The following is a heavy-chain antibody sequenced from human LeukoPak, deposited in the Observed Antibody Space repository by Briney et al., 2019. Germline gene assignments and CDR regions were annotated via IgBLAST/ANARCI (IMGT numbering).Heavy chain of an antibody. CDR1: GFTFSSYG. CDR3: AKYVHPDSSGYSPFDY. Sequence: PGGSLRLSCAASGFTFSSYGMSWVRQAPGKGLEWVSAISGSGGSTYYADSVKGRFTISRDNSKNTLYLQMNSLRAEDTAVYYCAKYVHPDSSGYSPFDYWGQGTLVTVSS. CDR2: ISGSGGST. D-gene: IGHD3-22*01. J-gene: IGHJ4*02. V-gene: IGHV3-23*01.